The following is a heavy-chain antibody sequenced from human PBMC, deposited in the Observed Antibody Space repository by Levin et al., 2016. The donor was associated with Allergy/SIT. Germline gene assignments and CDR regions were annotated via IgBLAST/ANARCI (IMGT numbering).Heavy chain of an antibody. J-gene: IGHJ4*02. D-gene: IGHD3-10*01. V-gene: IGHV3-15*01. Sequence: VRQMPGKGLEWVGFIKSNAHGGTIDYAAPVKGRFTISRDDSKNTLYLEMNSLKSEDTAVYYCAAFGEGYWGRGTLVTVSS. CDR3: AAFGEGY. CDR2: IKSNAHGGTI.